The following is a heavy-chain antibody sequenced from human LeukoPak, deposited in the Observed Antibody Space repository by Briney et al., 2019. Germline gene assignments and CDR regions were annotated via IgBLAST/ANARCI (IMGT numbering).Heavy chain of an antibody. D-gene: IGHD2-15*01. CDR3: ARGWEDIVVVVAATPPD. V-gene: IGHV3-21*01. J-gene: IGHJ3*01. CDR2: ISSSSSYI. Sequence: PGGSLRLSCAASGFTFSSYWMNWVRQAPGKGLEWVSSISSSSSYIYYADSVKGRFTISRDNAKNSLYLQMNSLRAEDTAVYYCARGWEDIVVVVAATPPDWGQGTMVTVSS. CDR1: GFTFSSYW.